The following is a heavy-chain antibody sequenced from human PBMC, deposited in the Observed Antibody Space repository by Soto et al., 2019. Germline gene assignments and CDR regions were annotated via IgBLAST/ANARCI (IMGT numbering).Heavy chain of an antibody. CDR1: GFTFSSDW. Sequence: GGSLRLSCAASGFTFSSDWMHWVRQGPGKGLVWVSRINSDGSSTTYADSVKGRFTISRDNAKDTLYLQMNSLRAEDTAVYYCTRWFTYRNFDYIEYWGPGTQVTVSS. V-gene: IGHV3-74*01. D-gene: IGHD3-10*01. J-gene: IGHJ4*02. CDR3: TRWFTYRNFDYIEY. CDR2: INSDGSST.